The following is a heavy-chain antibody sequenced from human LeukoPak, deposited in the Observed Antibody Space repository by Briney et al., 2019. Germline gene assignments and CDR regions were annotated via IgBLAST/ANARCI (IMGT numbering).Heavy chain of an antibody. CDR3: AKDQMTTVTTDYYYYGMDV. Sequence: SGRSLRLSCAASGFTFSSYGMHWVRQAPGKGLEWVAVISYDGSNKYYADSVKGRFTISRDNSKNTLYLQMNSLRDEDTAVYYCAKDQMTTVTTDYYYYGMDVWGQGTTVTVSS. CDR1: GFTFSSYG. V-gene: IGHV3-30*18. J-gene: IGHJ6*02. D-gene: IGHD4-17*01. CDR2: ISYDGSNK.